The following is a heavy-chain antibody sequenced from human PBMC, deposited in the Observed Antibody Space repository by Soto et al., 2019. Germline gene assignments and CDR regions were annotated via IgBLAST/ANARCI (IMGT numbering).Heavy chain of an antibody. Sequence: QVQLVESGGGVVQPGRSLRLSCAASGFTFSSYGMHWVRQAPGKGLGWVAVIPYDGSNKYSADSVKGRFTISRDNSKNTLYLQMSSLRAEDTAVYYCARDLQDRDMVLTTPGYWGQGTLVTVSS. CDR2: IPYDGSNK. CDR3: ARDLQDRDMVLTTPGY. CDR1: GFTFSSYG. J-gene: IGHJ4*02. V-gene: IGHV3-30*03. D-gene: IGHD2-8*01.